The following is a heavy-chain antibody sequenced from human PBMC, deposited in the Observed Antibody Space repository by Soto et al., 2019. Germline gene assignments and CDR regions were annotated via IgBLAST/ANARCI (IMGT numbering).Heavy chain of an antibody. CDR1: GFTFSYYA. CDR2: ISYDGGEK. Sequence: QVQLVESGGGVVQPGTSLRLSCAASGFTFSYYAMHCVRQAPGKGLEWVAVISYDGGEKYYAESVKGRFTISRDNSKKTLSLQMNSLRGDDTAVYYCAKALGELSPESYDYWGQGTLITVSS. V-gene: IGHV3-30*18. CDR3: AKALGELSPESYDY. D-gene: IGHD3-16*02. J-gene: IGHJ4*02.